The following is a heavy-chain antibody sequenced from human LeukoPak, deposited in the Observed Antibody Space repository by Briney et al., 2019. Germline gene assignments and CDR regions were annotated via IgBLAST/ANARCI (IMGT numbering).Heavy chain of an antibody. D-gene: IGHD3-9*01. CDR1: GFTFSTDG. V-gene: IGHV3-30*02. CDR3: AKGISENPFWLDY. Sequence: GGSLKLSCVTSGFTFSTDGIHWVRQAPGKGPEWGANINFDGSSRYYADSVRGRFTVSRDNSKNTLFLDMKGLRPEDTAVYYCAKGISENPFWLDYWGQGTLVTVSS. CDR2: INFDGSSR. J-gene: IGHJ4*02.